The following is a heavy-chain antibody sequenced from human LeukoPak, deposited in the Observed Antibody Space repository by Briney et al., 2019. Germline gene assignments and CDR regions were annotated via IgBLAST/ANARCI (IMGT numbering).Heavy chain of an antibody. CDR2: INPNSGGT. Sequence: ASVKVSCRASGYTFTDYYMHWVRQAPGQGLEWMGWINPNSGGTKYAQKFQGRVTVTTDTSISTAYMMLRSDDTAVFYCARGGFIGRGYSYGYPFDYWGQGTLVTVSS. CDR1: GYTFTDYY. CDR3: ARGGFIGRGYSYGYPFDY. V-gene: IGHV1-2*02. D-gene: IGHD5-18*01. J-gene: IGHJ4*02.